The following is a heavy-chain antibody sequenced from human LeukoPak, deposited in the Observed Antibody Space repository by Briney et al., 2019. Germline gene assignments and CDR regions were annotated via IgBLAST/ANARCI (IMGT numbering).Heavy chain of an antibody. CDR2: INPSGGST. CDR3: ARVARDYYGSGSYPFDY. D-gene: IGHD3-10*01. J-gene: IGHJ4*02. Sequence: ASVKVSCKASGYTFTSYYMHWVRQAPGKGLEWMGIINPSGGSTSYAQKFQGRVTMTRDTSTSTVYMELSSLRSEDTAVYYCARVARDYYGSGSYPFDYWGRGTLVSVSS. CDR1: GYTFTSYY. V-gene: IGHV1-46*03.